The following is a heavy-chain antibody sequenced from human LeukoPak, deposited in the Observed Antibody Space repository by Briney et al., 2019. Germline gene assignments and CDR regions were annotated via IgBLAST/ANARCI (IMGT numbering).Heavy chain of an antibody. J-gene: IGHJ4*02. CDR3: AREGGFGYDFTGFDY. CDR1: GYTFTVYY. Sequence: GASVKVSCKASGYTFTVYYMYWVRQAPGQGLEWMGRINPNSGDTDYAQNFQGRVTMTRDTSISTAYMELTNLRSDDTAVYYCAREGGFGYDFTGFDYWGQGTLVTVSS. V-gene: IGHV1-2*06. CDR2: INPNSGDT. D-gene: IGHD5-12*01.